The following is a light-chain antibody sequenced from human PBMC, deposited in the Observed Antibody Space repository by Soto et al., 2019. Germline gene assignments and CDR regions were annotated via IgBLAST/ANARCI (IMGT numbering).Light chain of an antibody. V-gene: IGKV3-20*01. CDR2: GAS. CDR1: QSVSSSY. J-gene: IGKJ2*01. CDR3: QYYAGSPPYF. Sequence: EIVLTQSPGTLSLSPGERATLSCRASQSVSSSYLAWYQQKPGQAPRLLIYGASSRATGIPDRFSGSGSGTDFTLTISRLEPEDFAVYYCQYYAGSPPYFFGQGTKLEIK.